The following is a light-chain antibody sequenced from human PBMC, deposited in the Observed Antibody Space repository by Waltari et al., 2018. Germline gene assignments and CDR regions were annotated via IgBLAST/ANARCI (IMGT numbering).Light chain of an antibody. CDR1: SSNIGKNS. V-gene: IGLV1-51*01. CDR2: DNN. J-gene: IGLJ3*02. CDR3: GTWDSSLSAWV. Sequence: QSVLTQPPSVSAAPGQKGTISCSGSSSNIGKNSVSWYQQLHGTAPKLLIYDNNKRPSGIPDRFSGSKSGTSATLGITGLQTGDEADYYCGTWDSSLSAWVFGGGTKLTVL.